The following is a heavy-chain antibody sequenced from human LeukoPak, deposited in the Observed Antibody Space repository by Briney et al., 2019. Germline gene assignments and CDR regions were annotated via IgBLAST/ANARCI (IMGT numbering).Heavy chain of an antibody. Sequence: SQTLSLTCTVSGGSISSGDYYWSWIRQPPGKGLEWIGYIYYSGSTNYNPSLKSRVTISVDTSKNQFSLKLSSVTAADTAVYYCARGWGDTAMVLSAWFDPWGQGTLVTVSS. CDR3: ARGWGDTAMVLSAWFDP. J-gene: IGHJ5*02. D-gene: IGHD5-18*01. V-gene: IGHV4-30-4*01. CDR1: GGSISSGDYY. CDR2: IYYSGST.